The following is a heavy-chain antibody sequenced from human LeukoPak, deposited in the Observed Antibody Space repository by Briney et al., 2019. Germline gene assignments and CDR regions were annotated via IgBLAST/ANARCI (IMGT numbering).Heavy chain of an antibody. Sequence: PGGSLRLSCVASGFNFMTSDMNWVRQAPGKGLNWIAYITARDSNTYHADSVKGRFTVSRDNIKSSLYLQMNTLRAEDTAMYYCARLGGNLSRWGQGTLVTVSS. CDR2: ITARDSNT. V-gene: IGHV3-48*03. J-gene: IGHJ4*02. CDR1: GFNFMTSD. D-gene: IGHD2-2*01. CDR3: ARLGGNLSR.